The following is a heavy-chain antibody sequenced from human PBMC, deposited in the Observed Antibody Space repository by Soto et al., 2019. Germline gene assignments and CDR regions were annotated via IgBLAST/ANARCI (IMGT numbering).Heavy chain of an antibody. V-gene: IGHV4-30-2*01. Sequence: SETMSLTCAVSGGTISSGGYSWSWIKQPPGKGLEWIGYIYHSGSTYYNPSLKSRVTISVDRSKNQFSLKLSSVTAADTAVYYCARGRYCSGGSCVNWFDPWGQGTLVTVSS. CDR3: ARGRYCSGGSCVNWFDP. D-gene: IGHD2-15*01. CDR2: IYHSGST. CDR1: GGTISSGGYS. J-gene: IGHJ5*02.